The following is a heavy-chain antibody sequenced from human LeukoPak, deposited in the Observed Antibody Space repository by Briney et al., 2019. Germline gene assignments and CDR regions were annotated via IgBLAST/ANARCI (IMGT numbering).Heavy chain of an antibody. V-gene: IGHV3-64*01. CDR3: AREDIAVAGTYFDP. J-gene: IGHJ5*02. CDR2: ISSNGGST. D-gene: IGHD6-19*01. CDR1: GFTFSSYA. Sequence: GGSLRLSCAASGFTFSSYAMHWVRQAPGKGLEYVSAISSNGGSTYYANSVKGRFTISRDNSKNTLYLQMGSLRAEDMAVYYCAREDIAVAGTYFDPWGQGTLVTVSS.